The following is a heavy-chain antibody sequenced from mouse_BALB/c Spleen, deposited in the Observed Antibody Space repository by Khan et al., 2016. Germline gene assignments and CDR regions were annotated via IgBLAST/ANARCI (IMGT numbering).Heavy chain of an antibody. CDR2: ISYRGST. J-gene: IGHJ3*01. Sequence: EVQLQESGPGLVKPSQSLSLTCTVTGYSITSDYAWNWIRQFPGNKLEWMGYISYRGSTNYNPSLKSRISITRDTSKNQFFLQLNSVTTEDTATYFCASNPNAYDVAGFAYWGQGTLVSVSA. CDR3: ASNPNAYDVAGFAY. CDR1: GYSITSDYA. V-gene: IGHV3-2*02. D-gene: IGHD2-2*01.